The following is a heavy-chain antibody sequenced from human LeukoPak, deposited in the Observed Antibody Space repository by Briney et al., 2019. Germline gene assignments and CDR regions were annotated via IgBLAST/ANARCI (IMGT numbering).Heavy chain of an antibody. CDR3: AELGITMIGGV. Sequence: GGSLRLSCAASGFTFSSYEMNWVRQAPGKGLEWVAYISSSGSTIYYADSVKGRFTISRDNAKNSLYLQMNSPRAEDTAVYYCAELGITMIGGVWGKGATVTISS. CDR1: GFTFSSYE. J-gene: IGHJ6*04. V-gene: IGHV3-48*03. D-gene: IGHD3-10*02. CDR2: ISSSGSTI.